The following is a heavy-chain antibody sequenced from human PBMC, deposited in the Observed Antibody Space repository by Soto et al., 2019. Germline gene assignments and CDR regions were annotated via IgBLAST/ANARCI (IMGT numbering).Heavy chain of an antibody. V-gene: IGHV4-61*01. Sequence: PSETLSLTCTVSGGSVSSGSYYWSWIRQPPGKGLEWIGYIYYSGSTNYNPSLKSRVTISVDTSKNQFSLKLSSVTAADTAVYYCARAVVAYGRSGSSWGFDYWGQGNLVTVSS. CDR1: GGSVSSGSYY. J-gene: IGHJ4*02. D-gene: IGHD1-26*01. CDR3: ARAVVAYGRSGSSWGFDY. CDR2: IYYSGST.